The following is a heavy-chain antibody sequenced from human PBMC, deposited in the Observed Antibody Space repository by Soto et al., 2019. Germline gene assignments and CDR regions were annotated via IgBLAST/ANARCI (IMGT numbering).Heavy chain of an antibody. V-gene: IGHV3-21*01. Sequence: GGSLRLSCAASGFTFSSYSMKWVRQAPGKGREWVSSISSSSSYIYYADSVKGRFTISRDNAKNSLYLQMNSLRAEDTAVYYCARGTLVGATRNFDYWGQGTLVTVSS. J-gene: IGHJ4*02. CDR1: GFTFSSYS. D-gene: IGHD1-26*01. CDR2: ISSSSSYI. CDR3: ARGTLVGATRNFDY.